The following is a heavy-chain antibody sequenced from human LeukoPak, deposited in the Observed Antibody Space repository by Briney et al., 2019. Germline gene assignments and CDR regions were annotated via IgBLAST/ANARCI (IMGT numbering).Heavy chain of an antibody. V-gene: IGHV4-59*01. J-gene: IGHJ3*02. CDR3: ARDQDLGYCSGTSCQGGYAFDI. D-gene: IGHD2-2*01. CDR2: IYYSGST. Sequence: SETLPLTCTVSGGFISTYYWSWIRQPPGKGLEWLGYIYYSGSTNYNPSLKSRLTIPVDMSKNQFSLKLGSVTAADTAVYYCARDQDLGYCSGTSCQGGYAFDIWGQGTLVTVSS. CDR1: GGFISTYY.